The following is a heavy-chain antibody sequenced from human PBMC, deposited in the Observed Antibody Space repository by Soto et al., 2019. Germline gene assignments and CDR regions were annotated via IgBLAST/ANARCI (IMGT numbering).Heavy chain of an antibody. Sequence: EVQLVESGGGLVQPGGSLRLSCAASGFTFSSYAMHWVRQASGKGLEYVSAISSNGGSTYYANSVKGRFTISRDNSKNTLYLQMGSLRAEDMAVYYCARASYCSSTSCYLGDDYYYYMDVWGKGTTVTVSS. CDR2: ISSNGGST. CDR3: ARASYCSSTSCYLGDDYYYYMDV. CDR1: GFTFSSYA. J-gene: IGHJ6*03. V-gene: IGHV3-64*01. D-gene: IGHD2-2*01.